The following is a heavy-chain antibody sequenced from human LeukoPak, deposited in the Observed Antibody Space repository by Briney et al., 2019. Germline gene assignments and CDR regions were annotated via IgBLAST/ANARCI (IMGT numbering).Heavy chain of an antibody. CDR1: GSTFSSHT. V-gene: IGHV3-48*04. CDR3: ARDGRGWPLGY. Sequence: GGSLRLSCAASGSTFSSHTMNWARQAPGKGLEFISYISNDGEAIHYADSVKGRFTISRDNAKSSLYLQMNDLRAEDTAVYYCARDGRGWPLGYWGQGTLVTVSS. D-gene: IGHD5-24*01. J-gene: IGHJ4*02. CDR2: ISNDGEAI.